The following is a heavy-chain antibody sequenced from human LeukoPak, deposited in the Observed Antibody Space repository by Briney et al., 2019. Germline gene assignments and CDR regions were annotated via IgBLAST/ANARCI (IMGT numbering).Heavy chain of an antibody. CDR3: TREMNPVELFYFDY. V-gene: IGHV3-49*04. Sequence: GGSLRLSCTASGFTFGDYAMSWVRQAPGKGLEWVGFIRSKAYGGTTGYAASVKGRFTISRDDSKSIAYLQMNSLKTEDTAVYYCTREMNPVELFYFDYWGQGTLVTVSS. D-gene: IGHD3-10*01. J-gene: IGHJ4*02. CDR1: GFTFGDYA. CDR2: IRSKAYGGTT.